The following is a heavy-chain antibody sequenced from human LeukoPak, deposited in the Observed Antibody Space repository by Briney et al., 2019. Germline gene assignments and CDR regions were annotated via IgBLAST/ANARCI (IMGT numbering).Heavy chain of an antibody. J-gene: IGHJ4*02. D-gene: IGHD6-19*01. CDR2: ISGSGGST. Sequence: GGSLRLSCAASGFTLSSYAMSWVRQAPGKGLEWVSAISGSGGSTYYADSVKGRFTISRDNSKNTLYLQMNSLRAEDTAVYYCAKMMLAGLSYCFDYWGQGTLVTVSS. V-gene: IGHV3-23*01. CDR1: GFTLSSYA. CDR3: AKMMLAGLSYCFDY.